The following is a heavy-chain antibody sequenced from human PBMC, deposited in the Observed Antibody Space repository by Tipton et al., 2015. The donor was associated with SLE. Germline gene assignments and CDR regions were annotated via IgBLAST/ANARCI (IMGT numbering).Heavy chain of an antibody. CDR2: IYYSGST. CDR3: ARSPLGIVSRFDP. V-gene: IGHV4-59*01. Sequence: TLSLTCTVSGGSISSYYWSWIRQPPGKGLEWIGYIYYSGSTNYNPSLKNRVTISVDTSKNQFSLKLSSVTAADTAVYYCARSPLGIVSRFDPWGQGTLVTVPS. D-gene: IGHD7-27*01. CDR1: GGSISSYY. J-gene: IGHJ5*02.